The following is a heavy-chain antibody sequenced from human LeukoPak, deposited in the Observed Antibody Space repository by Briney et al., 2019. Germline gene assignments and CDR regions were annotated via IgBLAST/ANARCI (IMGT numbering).Heavy chain of an antibody. CDR3: ARDVIGDGYNAWYFDL. CDR1: GGSISSGSYY. D-gene: IGHD5-24*01. CDR2: IYTSGST. J-gene: IGHJ2*01. Sequence: SETLSLTCTVSGGSISSGSYYWSWIRQPAGKGLEWIGRIYTSGSTNYNPSLKSRVTISVDTSKNQFSLKLSSVTAADTAVYYCARDVIGDGYNAWYFDLWGRGTLVTVSS. V-gene: IGHV4-61*02.